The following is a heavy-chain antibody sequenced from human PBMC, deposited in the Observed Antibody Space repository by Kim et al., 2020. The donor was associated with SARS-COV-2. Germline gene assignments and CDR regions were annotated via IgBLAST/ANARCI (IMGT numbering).Heavy chain of an antibody. J-gene: IGHJ6*02. Sequence: ASVKVSCKASGYTFTGYYMHWVRQAPGQGLEWMGRINPNSGGTNYAQKFQGRVTMTRDTSISTAYMELSRLRSDDTAVYYCAITVERWELLTPYYYYYGMDVWGQGTTVTVSS. D-gene: IGHD1-26*01. CDR2: INPNSGGT. CDR1: GYTFTGYY. V-gene: IGHV1-2*06. CDR3: AITVERWELLTPYYYYYGMDV.